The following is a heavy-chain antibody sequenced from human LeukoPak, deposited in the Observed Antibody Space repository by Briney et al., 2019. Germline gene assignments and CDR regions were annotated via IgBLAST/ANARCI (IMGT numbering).Heavy chain of an antibody. CDR3: AKSFRSTSLDY. CDR1: GFTFDDYG. D-gene: IGHD2-2*01. CDR2: ISGSGSNT. Sequence: PGGSLRLSCAASGFTFDDYGMSWVRQAPGKGLEWVSAISGSGSNTYYADSVKGRFTISRDNSKNTLYLQMNSLRAEDTAVYYCAKSFRSTSLDYWGQGTLVTVSS. V-gene: IGHV3-23*01. J-gene: IGHJ4*02.